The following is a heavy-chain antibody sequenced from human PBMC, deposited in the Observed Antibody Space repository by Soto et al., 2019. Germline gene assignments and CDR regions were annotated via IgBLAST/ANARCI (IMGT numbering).Heavy chain of an antibody. CDR3: ARTMITFGGVIVISDY. D-gene: IGHD3-16*02. V-gene: IGHV1-18*01. Sequence: QVQLVQSGAEVKKPGASVKVSCKASGYTFTSYGTSWVRQAPGQGLEWMGWIRAYNGNRNYAQKLQGRDTMTTDTSTSTDEMELRSLRSDDTAVYYCARTMITFGGVIVISDYWGQGTLVTVSS. J-gene: IGHJ4*02. CDR2: IRAYNGNR. CDR1: GYTFTSYG.